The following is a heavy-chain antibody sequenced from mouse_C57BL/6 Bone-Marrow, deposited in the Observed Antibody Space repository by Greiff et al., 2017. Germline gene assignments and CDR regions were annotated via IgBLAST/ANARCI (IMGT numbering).Heavy chain of an antibody. CDR1: GYTFTDYY. V-gene: IGHV1-19*01. Sequence: EVQLQQSGPVLVKPGASVKMSCKASGYTFTDYYMNWVKQSHGKSLEWIGVINPYNGGTSYNQKFKGKATLTVDKSTITAYMELNSRTSEDSAVYYCVIPHYYGSSYEEWYFDVWGTGTTVTVSS. CDR2: INPYNGGT. J-gene: IGHJ1*03. CDR3: VIPHYYGSSYEEWYFDV. D-gene: IGHD1-1*01.